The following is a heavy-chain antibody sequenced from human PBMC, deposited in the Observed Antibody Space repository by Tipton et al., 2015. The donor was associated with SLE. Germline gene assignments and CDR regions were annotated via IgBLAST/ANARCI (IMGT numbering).Heavy chain of an antibody. CDR1: GVSISDYY. J-gene: IGHJ4*02. CDR3: ASLRYDTDY. Sequence: TLSLTCSVSGVSISDYYWSWIRQPPGKGLEWVGFISNSGATFYNPSLQSRVTLSVDTSKNQFSLKLSSVTAADTAVYYCASLRYDTDYWGQGTLVTVSS. CDR2: ISNSGAT. D-gene: IGHD3-22*01. V-gene: IGHV4-59*08.